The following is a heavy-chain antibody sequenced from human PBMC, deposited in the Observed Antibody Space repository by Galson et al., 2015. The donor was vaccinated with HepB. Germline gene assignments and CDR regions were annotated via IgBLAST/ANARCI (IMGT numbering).Heavy chain of an antibody. D-gene: IGHD6-13*01. CDR3: ARDTASSWYSSYYYYGMDV. CDR2: IWYDGINK. Sequence: SLRLSCAASRFTFNSYGIHWVRQAPGKGLEWVAVIWYDGINKYYADSVKGRFTISRDNSKNTLFLQMNSLRAEDTAVYFCARDTASSWYSSYYYYGMDVWGQGTTVTVSS. J-gene: IGHJ6*02. V-gene: IGHV3-33*01. CDR1: RFTFNSYG.